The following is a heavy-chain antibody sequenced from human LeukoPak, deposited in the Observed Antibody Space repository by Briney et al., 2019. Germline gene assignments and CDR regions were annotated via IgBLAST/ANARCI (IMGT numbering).Heavy chain of an antibody. J-gene: IGHJ6*03. Sequence: GGSLRLSCAASGFTFSSYAMSWVRQAPGKGLEWVSAISGSGGSTYYADSVKGRFTISRDNSKNTLYLQMNSLRAEDTAVYYCARYRHGLGGYYDYVWGSYRYYYYMDVWGKGNTVTVSS. CDR1: GFTFSSYA. D-gene: IGHD3-16*02. CDR3: ARYRHGLGGYYDYVWGSYRYYYYMDV. CDR2: ISGSGGST. V-gene: IGHV3-23*01.